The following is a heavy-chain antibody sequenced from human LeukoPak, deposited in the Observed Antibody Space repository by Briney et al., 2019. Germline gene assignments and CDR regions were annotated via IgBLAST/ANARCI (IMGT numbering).Heavy chain of an antibody. CDR1: GFTFSSYG. D-gene: IGHD4-17*01. CDR2: ISYDGGNK. V-gene: IGHV3-30*18. J-gene: IGHJ4*02. CDR3: AKDVTTVTTLHS. Sequence: GGSLRLSCAASGFTFSSYGMHWVRQAPGKGLEWVAVISYDGGNKYYADSAKGRFTISRDNSKNTLFLQMNSLRPEDTAMYYCAKDVTTVTTLHSWGQGTLVTVSS.